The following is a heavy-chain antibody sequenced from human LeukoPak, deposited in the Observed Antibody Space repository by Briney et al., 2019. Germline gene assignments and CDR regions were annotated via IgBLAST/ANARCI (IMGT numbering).Heavy chain of an antibody. D-gene: IGHD1-26*01. CDR3: ARVLLSGSYYKVIDY. Sequence: SETLSLTCAVSGGSISSRNWWSWVRQPPGKGLEWIGEIYHSGSTNYNPSLKSRVTISVDKSKNQFSLKLSSVTAADTAVYYCARVLLSGSYYKVIDYWGQGTLVTVSS. CDR2: IYHSGST. V-gene: IGHV4-4*02. J-gene: IGHJ4*02. CDR1: GGSISSRNW.